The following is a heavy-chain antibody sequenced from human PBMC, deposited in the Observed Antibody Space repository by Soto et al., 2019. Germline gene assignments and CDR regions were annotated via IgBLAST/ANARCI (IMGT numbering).Heavy chain of an antibody. CDR2: ISYDGSNK. CDR1: GFTFSSYA. J-gene: IGHJ4*02. Sequence: GGALRLSCAASGFTFSSYAMHWVRQAPGKGLEWVAVISYDGSNKYYADSVKGRFTISRDNSKNTLYLQMNSLRAEDTAVYYCARDSAIVATPPTDYWGQGTLVTVSS. D-gene: IGHD5-12*01. CDR3: ARDSAIVATPPTDY. V-gene: IGHV3-30-3*01.